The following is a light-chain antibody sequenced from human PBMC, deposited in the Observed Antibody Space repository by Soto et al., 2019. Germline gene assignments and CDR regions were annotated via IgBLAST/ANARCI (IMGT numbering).Light chain of an antibody. J-gene: IGKJ1*01. V-gene: IGKV2-28*01. CDR1: QSLLHSNGYNY. CDR2: LGS. Sequence: DIVMTQSPLSLPVTPAEPASISCRSSQSLLHSNGYNYLDWYLQKPGQSPQLLIYLGSNRASGVPDRFSGSGSGTDFTLKISRVEAEDVGVYYCMQALQTWTFGQGTKVEIK. CDR3: MQALQTWT.